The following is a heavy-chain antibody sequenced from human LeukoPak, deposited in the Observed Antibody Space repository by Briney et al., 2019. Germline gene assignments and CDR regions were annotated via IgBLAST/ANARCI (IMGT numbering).Heavy chain of an antibody. J-gene: IGHJ3*02. CDR3: ARINELGDM. V-gene: IGHV3-74*01. D-gene: IGHD7-27*01. Sequence: GGSLRLSCAASGFTFNTYWMHWVRQAPGKGLERVSRIGPDGTATNHADSVKGRFITSRDNAKNTVYLQINSLRAEDTAIYYCARINELGDMWGQGTVVTVSS. CDR1: GFTFNTYW. CDR2: IGPDGTAT.